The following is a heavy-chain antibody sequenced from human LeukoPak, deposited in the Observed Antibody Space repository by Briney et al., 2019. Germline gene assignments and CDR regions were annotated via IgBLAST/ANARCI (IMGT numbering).Heavy chain of an antibody. CDR1: GFTFSNSW. J-gene: IGHJ4*02. D-gene: IGHD3-22*01. Sequence: GGSLRLSCAASGFTFSNSWMTWVRQAPGKGLEWVSYISSSSSTIYYADSVKGRFTISRDNAKNSLYLQMNSLRDEDTAVYYCARYENYYDSSGYPSGFDYWGQGTLVTVSS. CDR3: ARYENYYDSSGYPSGFDY. V-gene: IGHV3-48*02. CDR2: ISSSSSTI.